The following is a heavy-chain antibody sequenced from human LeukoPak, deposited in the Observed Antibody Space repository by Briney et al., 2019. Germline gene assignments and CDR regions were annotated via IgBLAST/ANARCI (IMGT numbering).Heavy chain of an antibody. J-gene: IGHJ4*02. CDR3: ARAGYCSGGSCYSGGLAIYYFDY. Sequence: SETLSLTCTVSGGSISSSYSYWGWIRQPPGKGLEWIRNIYYSGSTYYSPSLTSRVTVSVDTSENQFSLKLSSVTAADTAVYYCARAGYCSGGSCYSGGLAIYYFDYWGQGTLVTVSS. CDR2: IYYSGST. CDR1: GGSISSSYSY. V-gene: IGHV4-39*07. D-gene: IGHD2-15*01.